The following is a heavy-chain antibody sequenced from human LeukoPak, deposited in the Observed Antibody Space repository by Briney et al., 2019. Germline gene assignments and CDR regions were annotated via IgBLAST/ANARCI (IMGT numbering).Heavy chain of an antibody. J-gene: IGHJ6*02. Sequence: SETLSLTCTVSGGSISSSSYYWGWIRQPPGKGLEWIGSIYDSGSTYYNPSLKSRVTISVDTSRNQFSLKLSSVTAADTAVYYCATDYGDYYGMDVWGQGTTVTVSS. D-gene: IGHD4-17*01. V-gene: IGHV4-39*01. CDR3: ATDYGDYYGMDV. CDR2: IYDSGST. CDR1: GGSISSSSYY.